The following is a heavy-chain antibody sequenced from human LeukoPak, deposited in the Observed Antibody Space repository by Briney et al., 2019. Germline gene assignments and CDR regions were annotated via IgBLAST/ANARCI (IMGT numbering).Heavy chain of an antibody. V-gene: IGHV4-39*01. CDR1: GGSISSSSYY. CDR3: ARQYGYNLWFFDY. CDR2: IYYSGST. Sequence: SETLSLTCTVSGGSISSSSYYWGWIRQPPGKGLEWIGSIYYSGSTYYNPSLKSRVTISVDTSKNQFSLKLNSVTAADTAVYYCARQYGYNLWFFDYWGQGTLVTVSS. J-gene: IGHJ4*02. D-gene: IGHD5-24*01.